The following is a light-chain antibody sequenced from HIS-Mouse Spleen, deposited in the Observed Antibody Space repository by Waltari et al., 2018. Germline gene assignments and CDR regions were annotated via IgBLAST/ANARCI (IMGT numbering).Light chain of an antibody. Sequence: DIQLTQSPSFLSASVGARVTITCRASQGISSYLAWYQQKPGKAPKLLIYPASTLQSGVPSRFSGSGSGTEFTLTISSLQPEDFATYYCQQLNSYPPTFGQGTKVEIK. CDR1: QGISSY. CDR3: QQLNSYPPT. J-gene: IGKJ1*01. CDR2: PAS. V-gene: IGKV1-9*01.